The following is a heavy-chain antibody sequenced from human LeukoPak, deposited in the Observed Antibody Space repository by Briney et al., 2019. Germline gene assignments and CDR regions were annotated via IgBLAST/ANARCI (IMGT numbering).Heavy chain of an antibody. CDR1: GGSLSGYY. D-gene: IGHD3-10*01. V-gene: IGHV4-34*01. CDR3: ARGLLARGPYYYYGMDV. J-gene: IGHJ6*02. Sequence: SETLSLTCAVYGGSLSGYYWSWIRQPPGKGLEWIGEINHSGSTNYNPSLKSRVTISVDTSKNQFSLKLSSVTAADTAVYYCARGLLARGPYYYYGMDVWGQGTTVTVSS. CDR2: INHSGST.